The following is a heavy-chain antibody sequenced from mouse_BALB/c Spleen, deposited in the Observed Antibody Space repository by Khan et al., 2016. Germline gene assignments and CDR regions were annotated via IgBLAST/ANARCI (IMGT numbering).Heavy chain of an antibody. Sequence: QVQLQQSGAELMKPGASVKISCKATGYTFSSYWREWVKQRPGHGLEWIGEIVRGRGSTNYNEKIRGKATFTADTSSNTDYMQLSRLTFADSSFPYCAITDRRGYFVYWALATSLTFSS. V-gene: IGHV1-9*01. CDR3: AITDRRGYFVY. CDR1: GYTFSSYW. J-gene: IGHJ2*02. CDR2: IVRGRGST.